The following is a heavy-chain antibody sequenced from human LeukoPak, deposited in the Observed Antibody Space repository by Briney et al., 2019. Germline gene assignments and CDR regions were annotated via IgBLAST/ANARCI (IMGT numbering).Heavy chain of an antibody. J-gene: IGHJ5*02. CDR3: ARTEYYYGSGSPTFDP. CDR2: ISAYNGNT. V-gene: IGHV1-18*04. D-gene: IGHD3-10*01. CDR1: GYTFTSYG. Sequence: ASVKVSCKASGYTFTSYGISWVRQAPGQGLEWMGWISAYNGNTNYAQKLQGRVTMTTDTSTSTDYMELRSLRSDDTAVYYCARTEYYYGSGSPTFDPWGQGTLVTVSS.